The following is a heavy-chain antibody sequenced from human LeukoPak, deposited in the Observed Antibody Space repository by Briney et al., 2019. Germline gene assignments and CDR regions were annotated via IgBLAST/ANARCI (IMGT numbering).Heavy chain of an antibody. CDR2: IKSDGSEI. CDR3: ARYCTFRTCSATNFDA. V-gene: IGHV3-7*01. J-gene: IGHJ4*02. D-gene: IGHD2-8*01. CDR1: GMTFRSHW. Sequence: PGGPLRLSCAASGMTFRSHWMTWVRQTTGKGLQWLATIKSDGSEIYYLDSVKGRFTISRDNAKNSLYLQMNSLRADDSAVYYCARYCTFRTCSATNFDAWGQGTLVTVSS.